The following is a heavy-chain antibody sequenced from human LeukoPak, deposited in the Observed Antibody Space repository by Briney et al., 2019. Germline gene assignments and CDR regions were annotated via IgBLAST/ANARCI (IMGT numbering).Heavy chain of an antibody. D-gene: IGHD3-10*01. CDR2: IFPDDSDT. CDR3: AMTYSASWFGGY. V-gene: IGHV5-51*01. Sequence: GESLRISCKGSGYNFTNYWIGWVRQMPGKGLEWMGMIFPDDSDTRYRPSFQGQVTISADKSTSTAYLQWSSLKASDTAVYFCAMTYSASWFGGYWGQGTLLTVSS. J-gene: IGHJ4*02. CDR1: GYNFTNYW.